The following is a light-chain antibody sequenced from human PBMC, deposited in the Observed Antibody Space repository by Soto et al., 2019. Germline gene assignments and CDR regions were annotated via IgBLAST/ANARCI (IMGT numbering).Light chain of an antibody. CDR1: RDISTR. Sequence: DIQMTQSPSSVSASVGDRVTITCRASRDISTRLAWYQQKPGKAPKLLIYGASNLQSGVPSRFSGRGSGTDFTLTISSLQPEDFGTYYCQQANSFPFIFAQGTKVDIK. J-gene: IGKJ2*01. CDR2: GAS. V-gene: IGKV1D-12*01. CDR3: QQANSFPFI.